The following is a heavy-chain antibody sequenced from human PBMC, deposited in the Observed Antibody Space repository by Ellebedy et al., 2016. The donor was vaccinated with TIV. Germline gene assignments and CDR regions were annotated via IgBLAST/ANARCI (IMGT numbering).Heavy chain of an antibody. D-gene: IGHD3-16*01. Sequence: PGGSLRLSCAASGFNIGSNAMSWVRQTPGKGMEWVAGIGVYDRTHYAHFVEGRFTISRDRFQSTLHLEWRSLGVEDTAIYYCAKDLSWWSASDYWGQGALVTVSS. V-gene: IGHV3-23*01. CDR1: GFNIGSNA. CDR2: IGVYDRT. J-gene: IGHJ4*02. CDR3: AKDLSWWSASDY.